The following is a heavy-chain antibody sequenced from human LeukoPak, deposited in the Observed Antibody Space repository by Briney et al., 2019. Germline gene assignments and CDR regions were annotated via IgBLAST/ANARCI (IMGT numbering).Heavy chain of an antibody. J-gene: IGHJ4*02. D-gene: IGHD3-22*01. V-gene: IGHV3-7*01. CDR1: GFTLSSYW. Sequence: GGSLRLSCAASGFTLSSYWMSWVRQAPGKGLEWVANIKQDGGEKYYVDSVKGRFTISRDNAKNSLYLQMNSLRAEDTAVYYCARDLSYYYDSSGSKGDYWGQGTLVTVSS. CDR3: ARDLSYYYDSSGSKGDY. CDR2: IKQDGGEK.